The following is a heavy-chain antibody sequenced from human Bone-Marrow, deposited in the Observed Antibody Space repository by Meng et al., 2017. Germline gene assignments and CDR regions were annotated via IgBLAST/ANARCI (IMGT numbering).Heavy chain of an antibody. Sequence: GGSLRLSCAASGFTFSSYAMHWVRQAPGKGLEWVAVISYDGSNKYYADSVKGRFTISRDNSKNTLYLQMNSLKTEDTAVYYCTTVWWIQLWLHDYWGQGNLVTVSS. D-gene: IGHD5-18*01. CDR2: ISYDGSNK. J-gene: IGHJ4*02. V-gene: IGHV3-30*04. CDR1: GFTFSSYA. CDR3: TTVWWIQLWLHDY.